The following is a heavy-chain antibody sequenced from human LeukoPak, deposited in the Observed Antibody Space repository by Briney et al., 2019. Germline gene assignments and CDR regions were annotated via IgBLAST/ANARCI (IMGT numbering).Heavy chain of an antibody. CDR3: ARGRRPYSSSEIWFDY. D-gene: IGHD6-13*01. CDR1: GGSISSYY. J-gene: IGHJ4*02. Sequence: PSETLSLTCTVSGGSISSYYWSWIRQPPGKGLEWIGYIYYSGSTNYNPSLKSRVTISVDTSKNQFSLKLSSVTAADTAVYYCARGRRPYSSSEIWFDYWGQGTLVTVSS. V-gene: IGHV4-59*01. CDR2: IYYSGST.